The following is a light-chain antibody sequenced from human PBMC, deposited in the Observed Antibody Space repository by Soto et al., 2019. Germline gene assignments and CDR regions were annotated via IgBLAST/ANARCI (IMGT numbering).Light chain of an antibody. CDR3: QHYGSSPYT. V-gene: IGKV3-20*01. Sequence: EIVLTQSPGTPSLSPGERATLSCRASQSVSSTYLGWYQQKPGQAPRLLIYGALSRATGIPDRFSGSGSGTDYTLTITRLEPEDFAVYYCQHYGSSPYTFGQGTKLEIK. CDR1: QSVSSTY. CDR2: GAL. J-gene: IGKJ2*01.